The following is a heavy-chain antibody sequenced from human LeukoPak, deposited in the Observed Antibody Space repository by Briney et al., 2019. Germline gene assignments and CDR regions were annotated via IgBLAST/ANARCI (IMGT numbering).Heavy chain of an antibody. D-gene: IGHD5/OR15-5a*01. CDR3: ARDIYDY. Sequence: HPGGSLRLSCAASGITLNTNDMNWVRQAPGKGLEWVSIMYPWGSAFYTDSVKGRFTVTRDDAKNSLYLQMNSLRAEDTAVYYCARDIYDYWGQGTLVTVSS. CDR1: GITLNTND. V-gene: IGHV3-66*01. J-gene: IGHJ4*02. CDR2: MYPWGSA.